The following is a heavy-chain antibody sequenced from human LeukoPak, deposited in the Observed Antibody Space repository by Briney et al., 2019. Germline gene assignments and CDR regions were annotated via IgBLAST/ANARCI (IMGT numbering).Heavy chain of an antibody. CDR1: GGSVSSSYYY. V-gene: IGHV4-39*01. Sequence: SETLSLTCTVSGGSVSSSYYYWGWDRQPPGKGLEWIGSIYYSGRTYYNPSLKSRVTISVDTSKNQFSLKLSSVTAADTAVYQCARRLPGGSYIDYWGQGTLVTVSS. D-gene: IGHD2-15*01. CDR3: ARRLPGGSYIDY. CDR2: IYYSGRT. J-gene: IGHJ4*02.